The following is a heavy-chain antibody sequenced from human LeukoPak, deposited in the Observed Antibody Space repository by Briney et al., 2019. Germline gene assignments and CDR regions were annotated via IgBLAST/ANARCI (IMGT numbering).Heavy chain of an antibody. CDR2: IIPILGIA. D-gene: IGHD3-16*02. CDR3: ARGGYSGQSDY. V-gene: IGHV1-69*04. Sequence: GAPVKVSCKASGGTFSSDAISWVRQAPGQGLEWMGRIIPILGIANYAQKFQGRVTITADKSTSTAYMELSSLRSEDTAVYYCARGGYSGQSDYWGQGTLVTVSS. CDR1: GGTFSSDA. J-gene: IGHJ4*02.